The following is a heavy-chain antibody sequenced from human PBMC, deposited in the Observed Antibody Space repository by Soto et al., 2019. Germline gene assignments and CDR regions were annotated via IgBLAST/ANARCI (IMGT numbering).Heavy chain of an antibody. J-gene: IGHJ6*02. CDR2: ISYDGSNK. D-gene: IGHD6-6*01. CDR1: GFTFSSYA. Sequence: PGGSLRLSCAASGFTFSSYAMHWVRQAPGKGLEWVAVISYDGSNKYYADSVKGRFTISRDNSKNTLYLQMNSLRAEDTAVYYCASSIAARPSPQYDYYGMDVWGQGTTVTVSS. V-gene: IGHV3-30-3*01. CDR3: ASSIAARPSPQYDYYGMDV.